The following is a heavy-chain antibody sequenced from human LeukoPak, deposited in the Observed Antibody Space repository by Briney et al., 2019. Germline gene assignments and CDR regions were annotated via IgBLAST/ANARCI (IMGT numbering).Heavy chain of an antibody. V-gene: IGHV3-48*03. D-gene: IGHD4-17*01. CDR1: GFTFSSYE. J-gene: IGHJ4*02. Sequence: GGSLRLSCAASGFTFSSYEMNWVRQAREKGLEWVSYIGSSGSNIYYADSVKGRFTISRDNAKNSLYLQMNSLRVEDTAVYYCARIMTTVTTSDYWGQGTLVTVSS. CDR2: IGSSGSNI. CDR3: ARIMTTVTTSDY.